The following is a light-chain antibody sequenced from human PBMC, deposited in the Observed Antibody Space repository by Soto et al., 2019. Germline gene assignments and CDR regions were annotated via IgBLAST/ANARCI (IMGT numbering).Light chain of an antibody. V-gene: IGLV1-44*01. Sequence: QSVLTQPPSASGTPGQRVTISCSGSSSNIGSNTVNWYQQLPGTAPKLLIYSNNQRPSGVPDRFSGSTSGTSASLAISGLHAEDEADYYCAAWDDSLNGWVFGGGTKLTVL. CDR1: SSNIGSNT. J-gene: IGLJ3*02. CDR3: AAWDDSLNGWV. CDR2: SNN.